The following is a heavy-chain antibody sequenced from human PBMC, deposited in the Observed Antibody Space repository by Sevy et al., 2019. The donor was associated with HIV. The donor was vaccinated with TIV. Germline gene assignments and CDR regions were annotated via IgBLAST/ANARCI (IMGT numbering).Heavy chain of an antibody. J-gene: IGHJ4*02. D-gene: IGHD2-2*01. CDR3: AKGGNEVVPAAMFY. Sequence: GGSLRLSCAASGFTFSSYGMHWVRQAPGKGLEWVAVISYDGSNKYYAASVKGRFTFSRDNSKNTLYLQMNSRRAEDTAVYYGAKGGNEVVPAAMFYWGQGTLVTVSS. V-gene: IGHV3-30*18. CDR1: GFTFSSYG. CDR2: ISYDGSNK.